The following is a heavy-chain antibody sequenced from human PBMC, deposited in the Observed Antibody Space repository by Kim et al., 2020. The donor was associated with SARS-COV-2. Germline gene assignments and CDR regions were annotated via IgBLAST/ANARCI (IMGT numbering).Heavy chain of an antibody. CDR3: AQDQFRFLDY. J-gene: IGHJ4*02. D-gene: IGHD3-10*01. V-gene: IGHV3-7*01. Sequence: YYVDSVEDRFTSSRDNATNSLYQQMKSLRAEDTAVYYCAQDQFRFLDYWGQGTLVTVSS.